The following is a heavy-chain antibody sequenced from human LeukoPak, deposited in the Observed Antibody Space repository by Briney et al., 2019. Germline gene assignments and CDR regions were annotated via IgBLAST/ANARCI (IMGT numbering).Heavy chain of an antibody. CDR1: GYTFTSYG. V-gene: IGHV1-18*01. CDR2: ISAYNDNT. Sequence: GSVKVSCKASGYTFTSYGISWVRQAPGQGLEWMGWISAYNDNTNYAQKLQGRVTMTTDTSTSTAYMELRSLRSDDTAVYYCARDGVVAANYGMDVWGQGTTVTVSS. D-gene: IGHD2-15*01. J-gene: IGHJ6*02. CDR3: ARDGVVAANYGMDV.